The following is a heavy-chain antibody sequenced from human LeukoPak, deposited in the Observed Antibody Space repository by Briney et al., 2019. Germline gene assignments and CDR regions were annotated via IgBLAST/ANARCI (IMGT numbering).Heavy chain of an antibody. CDR2: ISGSGDRT. V-gene: IGHV3-23*01. J-gene: IGHJ6*02. CDR3: GKRELWHGSGEDA. CDR1: GFTFSSYW. Sequence: GGSLRLSCAASGFTFSSYWMSWFRQTPGKGLEWVSAISGSGDRTYYAESVKGRFSISRDNSKNMLYLQMHSLRAEDTAVYYCGKRELWHGSGEDAWGQGTTVTVSS. D-gene: IGHD3-10*01.